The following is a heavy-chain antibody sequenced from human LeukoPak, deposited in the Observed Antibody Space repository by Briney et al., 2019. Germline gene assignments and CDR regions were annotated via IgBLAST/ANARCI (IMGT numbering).Heavy chain of an antibody. Sequence: NPSETLSLTCTVSDYSISSGYYWGWIRQPPGKGLEWIGSIYHSGSTYYNPSLKSRVTISVDTSKNQFSLKLSSVTAADTAVYYCTRGSIAYYYMDVWGKGTTVTISS. CDR1: DYSISSGYY. CDR2: IYHSGST. V-gene: IGHV4-38-2*02. J-gene: IGHJ6*03. CDR3: TRGSIAYYYMDV. D-gene: IGHD3-22*01.